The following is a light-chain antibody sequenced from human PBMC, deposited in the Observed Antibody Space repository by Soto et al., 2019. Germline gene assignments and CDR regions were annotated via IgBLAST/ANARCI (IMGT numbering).Light chain of an antibody. CDR2: SAS. V-gene: IGKV3-15*01. CDR3: QQYNNWPLT. J-gene: IGKJ4*01. Sequence: EIVMTQSPATLSVSPGERATLSCRASQSVSSNLAWYQQKPGQAPRLLIYSASTRATGIPARFSGSGSGTEFTLTISSLQSEDFAIYYCQQYNNWPLTFGGRTKVEIK. CDR1: QSVSSN.